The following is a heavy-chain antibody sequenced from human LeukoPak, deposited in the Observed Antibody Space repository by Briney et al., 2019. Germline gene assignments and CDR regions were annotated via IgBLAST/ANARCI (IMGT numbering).Heavy chain of an antibody. J-gene: IGHJ5*01. D-gene: IGHD1-26*01. CDR3: ARDRQEQHQVGSGNHLDNWFDS. V-gene: IGHV3-33*08. CDR2: TFYDGSKS. CDR1: GFTFSGYA. Sequence: GGSLRLSCAASGFTFSGYAISWVRQAPGKGLEWVAATFYDGSKSFYTDSVKGRFTISRDNSKNTLYLQMNSLRAEDSAVYYCARDRQEQHQVGSGNHLDNWFDSWGQGTLVTVSS.